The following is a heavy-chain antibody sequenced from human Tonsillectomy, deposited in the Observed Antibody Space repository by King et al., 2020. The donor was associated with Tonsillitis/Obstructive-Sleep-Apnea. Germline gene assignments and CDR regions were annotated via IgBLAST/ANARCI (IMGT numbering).Heavy chain of an antibody. Sequence: QLVQSGAVVKKPGESLKISCKGSGYRFTNYWIGWVRPMPGKGLEWMGIIYPGDSVTRYSPSFQGQVTISADKSISTAYLQWSSLKASDTAMYYCARQFDYYDYANPWGQGTPVTVSS. V-gene: IGHV5-51*01. J-gene: IGHJ5*02. CDR3: ARQFDYYDYANP. CDR2: IYPGDSVT. D-gene: IGHD4-17*01. CDR1: GYRFTNYW.